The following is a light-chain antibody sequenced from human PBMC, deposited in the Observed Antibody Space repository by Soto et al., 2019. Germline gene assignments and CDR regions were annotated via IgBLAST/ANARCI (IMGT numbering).Light chain of an antibody. CDR1: QSIDTW. Sequence: DIQMTQSPSTLSASVGDRVTITCRASQSIDTWLAWHQQKPGKAPKLLISKASSLESGVQSRFSGSGSGTEFTLTISSLQPDDFATYYCQQYNSYRAFGQGTKVDIK. CDR3: QQYNSYRA. J-gene: IGKJ1*01. CDR2: KAS. V-gene: IGKV1-5*03.